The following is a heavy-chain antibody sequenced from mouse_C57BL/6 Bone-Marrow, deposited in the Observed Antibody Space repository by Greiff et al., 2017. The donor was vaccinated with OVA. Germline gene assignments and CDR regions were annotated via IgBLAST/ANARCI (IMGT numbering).Heavy chain of an antibody. D-gene: IGHD2-2*01. CDR1: GFSFNTYA. CDR3: VRHGYAFDY. J-gene: IGHJ2*01. Sequence: DVKLVESGGGLVKPGGSQKLSCAASGFSFNTYAMNWVRQAPGKGLEWVARIRSKSNNYATYYADSVKDRFTISRDDSESMLYLQMNNLKTEDTAMYYCVRHGYAFDYWGQGTTLTVSS. CDR2: IRSKSNNYAT. V-gene: IGHV10-1*01.